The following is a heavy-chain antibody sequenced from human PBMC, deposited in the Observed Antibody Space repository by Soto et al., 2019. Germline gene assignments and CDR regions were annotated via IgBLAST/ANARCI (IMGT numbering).Heavy chain of an antibody. CDR1: GFTFSSYG. Sequence: WRSLRLSCAASGFTFSSYGMHWVRQAPGKGLEWVAVISYDGSNKYYADSVKGRFTISRDNSKNTLYLQMNSLRAEDTAVYYCAKGSSSWCLVDYWGQGTLLTVS. J-gene: IGHJ4*02. CDR2: ISYDGSNK. CDR3: AKGSSSWCLVDY. D-gene: IGHD6-13*01. V-gene: IGHV3-30*18.